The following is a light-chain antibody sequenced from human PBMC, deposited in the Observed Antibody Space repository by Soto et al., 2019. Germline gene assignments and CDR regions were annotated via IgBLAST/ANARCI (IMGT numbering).Light chain of an antibody. J-gene: IGKJ2*01. V-gene: IGKV3D-7*01. Sequence: EIVMTQSPATLSLSPGERATLSCRASQSVSSSYLSWYQQKPGQAPRLLIYGASTRATGIPARFSGSGSGTDFTLTISSLQPEDFAVYYCQHYNYWPYTFGQGTKVDIK. CDR3: QHYNYWPYT. CDR1: QSVSSSY. CDR2: GAS.